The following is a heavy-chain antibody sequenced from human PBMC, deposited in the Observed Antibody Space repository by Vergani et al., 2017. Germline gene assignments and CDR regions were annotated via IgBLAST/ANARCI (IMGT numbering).Heavy chain of an antibody. J-gene: IGHJ3*02. CDR2: IYPGYSDT. D-gene: IGHD2-21*02. Sequence: EVQLVQSGAEVKKPGESLKISCKGSGYSFTNYWIGWVRQMPGKGLEWIGIIYPGYSDTRYSPSFQGQGTMSADKSISTAHLQWSSLKASDTAMYYCARRVAYCGGDCFDAFDIWGQGTMVTVSS. CDR1: GYSFTNYW. CDR3: ARRVAYCGGDCFDAFDI. V-gene: IGHV5-51*01.